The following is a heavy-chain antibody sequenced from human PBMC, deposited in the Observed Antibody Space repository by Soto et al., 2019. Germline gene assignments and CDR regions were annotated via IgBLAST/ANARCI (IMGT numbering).Heavy chain of an antibody. D-gene: IGHD6-13*01. J-gene: IGHJ1*01. CDR3: AMSSWYSAAAEYFQH. Sequence: QVQLVQSGAEVKKPGSSVKVSCKASGGTFSSYTISWVRQAPGQGLEWMGRNIPIVGIANYAQKFQGRVTINADKSTSTDYMELNSLRSEDTAVYYCAMSSWYSAAAEYFQHWGQGTLVTVSS. CDR2: NIPIVGIA. V-gene: IGHV1-69*02. CDR1: GGTFSSYT.